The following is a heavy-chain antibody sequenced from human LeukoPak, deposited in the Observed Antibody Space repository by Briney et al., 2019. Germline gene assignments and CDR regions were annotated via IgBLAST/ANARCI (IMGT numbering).Heavy chain of an antibody. Sequence: GGSLGPSCAASGFTFSSYGMSWVRQAPGKGLEWVSGISTSGDTTSYADSVRGRFTISRDNPRNMLYMQMSSLTDEDTAVYYCAIMHRYYDGSGYWVHWGQGALVTVSS. CDR2: ISTSGDTT. CDR3: AIMHRYYDGSGYWVH. CDR1: GFTFSSYG. V-gene: IGHV3-23*01. D-gene: IGHD3-22*01. J-gene: IGHJ4*02.